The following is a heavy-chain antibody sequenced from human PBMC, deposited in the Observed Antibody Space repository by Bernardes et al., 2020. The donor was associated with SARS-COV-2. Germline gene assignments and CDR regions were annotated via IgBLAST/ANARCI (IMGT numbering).Heavy chain of an antibody. J-gene: IGHJ4*02. V-gene: IGHV3-20*04. D-gene: IGHD3-10*01. CDR1: GFTFGDYA. CDR2: INWNGAYT. Sequence: GSLRLSCAASGFTFGDYAMSWVRQVTGKGLEWVSHINWNGAYTTYGDSVRGRFTISRDNAKNSQYLQMNNLRIEDTGLYYCTVTYGSGSYYKHWGQGTLVTVSS. CDR3: TVTYGSGSYYKH.